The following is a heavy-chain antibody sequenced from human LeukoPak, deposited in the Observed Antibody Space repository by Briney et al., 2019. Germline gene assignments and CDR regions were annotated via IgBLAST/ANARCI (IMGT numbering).Heavy chain of an antibody. J-gene: IGHJ4*02. CDR3: ARDIMGAVAGVQLFDY. CDR1: GYTFTGYY. Sequence: ASVKVSCKASGYTFTGYYMHWVRQATGQGLEWMGWINPNSGDTNYAQKFQGRVTMTRNTSISTAYMELSRLRSDDTAVYYCARDIMGAVAGVQLFDYCGQGTLVTVSS. V-gene: IGHV1-2*02. CDR2: INPNSGDT. D-gene: IGHD6-19*01.